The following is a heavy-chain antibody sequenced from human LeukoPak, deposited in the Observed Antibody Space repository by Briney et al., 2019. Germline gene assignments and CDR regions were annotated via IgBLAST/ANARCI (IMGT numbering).Heavy chain of an antibody. CDR2: INGEGSST. Sequence: GGYLRLSCAASGFTFSSYWMHWVRQAPGKGLVWVSRINGEGSSTTYADSVKGRFTISRDNAKNSLYLQMNSLRAEDTAVYYCARYRGDGYSSSWGDYWGQGTLVTVSS. V-gene: IGHV3-74*01. D-gene: IGHD6-13*01. CDR1: GFTFSSYW. CDR3: ARYRGDGYSSSWGDY. J-gene: IGHJ4*02.